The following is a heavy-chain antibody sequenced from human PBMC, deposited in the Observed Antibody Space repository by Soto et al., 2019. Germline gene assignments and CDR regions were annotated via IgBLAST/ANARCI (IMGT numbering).Heavy chain of an antibody. CDR2: ILYDGSNK. J-gene: IGHJ6*02. V-gene: IGHV3-30*18. CDR1: GFTFSSYG. Sequence: LRLSCAASGFTFSSYGMHWVRQAPGKGLEWVAVILYDGSNKFYADSGKGRFTISRDNSKNTLYPQMNSLRGEDTAVYYCAKERMSSWYPTYGVDVWGQGTTVTVSS. D-gene: IGHD6-13*01. CDR3: AKERMSSWYPTYGVDV.